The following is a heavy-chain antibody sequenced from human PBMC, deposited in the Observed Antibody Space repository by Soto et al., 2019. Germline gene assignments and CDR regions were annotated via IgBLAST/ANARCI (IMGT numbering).Heavy chain of an antibody. D-gene: IGHD6-19*01. Sequence: ESGGGLVRPGGSLRLTCAACGFTFSSYSMNWVRQAPGKGLEWVSSISSSSSYIYYADSVKGRFTISRDNAKNSLYLQMNSLRAEDTAVSYCARDLGIAVAGTGYWGQGTLVTVSS. V-gene: IGHV3-21*01. J-gene: IGHJ4*02. CDR3: ARDLGIAVAGTGY. CDR2: ISSSSSYI. CDR1: GFTFSSYS.